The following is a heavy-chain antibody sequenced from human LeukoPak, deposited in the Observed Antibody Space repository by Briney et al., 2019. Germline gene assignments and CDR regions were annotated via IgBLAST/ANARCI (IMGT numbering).Heavy chain of an antibody. CDR1: GNSFGDYY. J-gene: IGHJ3*02. Sequence: SETLSLTCTVSGNSFGDYYWSWIRQPAGKGLEWIGRIYTSGSTTYNPSLKSRVTMSVDTSKNQFSLKLSSVTAADTAVYYCARDRLGCSGGSCYSSFDIWGQGTMVTVSS. CDR2: IYTSGST. D-gene: IGHD2-15*01. CDR3: ARDRLGCSGGSCYSSFDI. V-gene: IGHV4-4*07.